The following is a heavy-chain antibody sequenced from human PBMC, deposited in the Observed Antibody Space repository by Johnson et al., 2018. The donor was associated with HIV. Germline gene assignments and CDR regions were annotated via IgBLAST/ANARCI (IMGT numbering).Heavy chain of an antibody. V-gene: IGHV3-30*18. Sequence: QVQLVESGGGVVQPGRSLRLSCAASGFTFSSYDMHWVRQAPGKGLEWVAVISYDGSNKYYADSVKGRFNISRDNSKNTLYLQMNSLRAEDTAVYYCAKELALYSSGYGGDAFDIWGQGTMVTVSS. CDR1: GFTFSSYD. J-gene: IGHJ3*02. D-gene: IGHD6-19*01. CDR3: AKELALYSSGYGGDAFDI. CDR2: ISYDGSNK.